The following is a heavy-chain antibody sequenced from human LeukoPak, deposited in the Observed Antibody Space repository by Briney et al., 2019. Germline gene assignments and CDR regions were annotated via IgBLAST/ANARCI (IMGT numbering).Heavy chain of an antibody. CDR2: INPNSGGT. CDR1: GYTFTGYY. V-gene: IGHV1-2*02. D-gene: IGHD3-22*01. J-gene: IGHJ4*02. CDR3: ARDKSEVDDSSGYYDY. Sequence: ASVKVSCKASGYTFTGYYMHWVRQAPGQGLEWMGWINPNSGGTNYAQKFQGRVTMTRDTSISTAYMELSRLRSDDTAVYYCARDKSEVDDSSGYYDYWGQGTLVTVSS.